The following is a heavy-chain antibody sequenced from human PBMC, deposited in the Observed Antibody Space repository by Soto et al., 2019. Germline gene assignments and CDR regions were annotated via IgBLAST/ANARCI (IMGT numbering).Heavy chain of an antibody. V-gene: IGHV4-61*01. CDR1: CGSVISGSYY. CDR2: IYYSGST. D-gene: IGHD6-6*01. CDR3: AREYSSSSSFDY. Sequence: SETLSLTCTFSCGSVISGSYYWSWIRQPPGKGLEWIGYIYYSGSTNYNPSLKSRVTISVDTSKNQFSLKLSSVTAADTAVYYCAREYSSSSSFDYWGQGTLVTVSS. J-gene: IGHJ4*02.